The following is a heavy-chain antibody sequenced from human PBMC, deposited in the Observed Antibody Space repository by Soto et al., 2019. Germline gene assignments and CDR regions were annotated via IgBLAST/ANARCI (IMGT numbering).Heavy chain of an antibody. CDR3: ASLIPGSGSSLHTHDY. D-gene: IGHD3-10*01. Sequence: QLQLQESGPGLVKPSETLSLTCTVSGGSISSSSYYWGWIRQPPGKGLEWIGSIYYSGSTYYNPSLKSRVTISVDTSKNQFSLKLSSVTAADTAVYYCASLIPGSGSSLHTHDYWGQGTLVTVSS. V-gene: IGHV4-39*01. J-gene: IGHJ4*02. CDR1: GGSISSSSYY. CDR2: IYYSGST.